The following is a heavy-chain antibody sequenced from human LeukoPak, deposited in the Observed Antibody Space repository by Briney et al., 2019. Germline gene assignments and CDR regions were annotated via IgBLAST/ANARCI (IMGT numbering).Heavy chain of an antibody. CDR3: ARDGGYCSGGSCYPFFDY. D-gene: IGHD2-15*01. CDR1: GFTVSSNY. Sequence: GGSLRLSCAASGFTVSSNYMSWVRQAPGKGLEWVSVIYSGGSTYYADSVKGRFTISRDNSKNTLYLQMNSLRAEDTAVYYCARDGGYCSGGSCYPFFDYWGQGTLVTVSS. V-gene: IGHV3-66*01. J-gene: IGHJ4*02. CDR2: IYSGGST.